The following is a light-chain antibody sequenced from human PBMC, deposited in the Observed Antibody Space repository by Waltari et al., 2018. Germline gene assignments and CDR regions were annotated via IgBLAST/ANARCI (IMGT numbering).Light chain of an antibody. CDR2: AAS. CDR1: QDISSH. V-gene: IGKV1-9*01. J-gene: IGKJ4*01. CDR3: LQLYSYPLT. Sequence: TCRASQDISSHLAWYQKIPGKAPKLLIYAASTLQSGVPSRFGGSGSGTDFTLTISSLQPEDFATFYCLQLYSYPLTFGGGTKVEIK.